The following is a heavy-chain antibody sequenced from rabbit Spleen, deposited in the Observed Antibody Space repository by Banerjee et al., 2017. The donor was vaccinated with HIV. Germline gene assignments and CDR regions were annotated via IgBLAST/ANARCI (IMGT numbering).Heavy chain of an antibody. CDR3: ARDTSSSFSSYGMDL. J-gene: IGHJ6*01. Sequence: QEQLEESGGGLVKPEGSLTLTCKASGFSFRDRDVMCWVRQAPGKGLEWISCIAGSSSGFTYSATWAKGRFTCSKTSSTTVTLQMTRLTAADTATYFCARDTSSSFSSYGMDLWGPGTLVTVS. V-gene: IGHV1S45*01. CDR1: GFSFRDRDV. CDR2: IAGSSSGFT. D-gene: IGHD1-1*01.